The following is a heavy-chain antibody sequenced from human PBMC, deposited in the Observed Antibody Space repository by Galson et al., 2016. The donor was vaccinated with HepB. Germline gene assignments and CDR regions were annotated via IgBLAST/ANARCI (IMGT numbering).Heavy chain of an antibody. CDR1: RFTFPSYA. D-gene: IGHD6-13*01. J-gene: IGHJ3*02. V-gene: IGHV3-23*01. Sequence: SLRLSCAASRFTFPSYAMNWVRQAPGKGLEWVSSLSGSGGGTYYADSVKGRFTISRDQSKNMRHLQMNSLRAEDTAVYYCAASPRASSWFLLVPRGLDIWGQGTMVTVSS. CDR2: LSGSGGGT. CDR3: AASPRASSWFLLVPRGLDI.